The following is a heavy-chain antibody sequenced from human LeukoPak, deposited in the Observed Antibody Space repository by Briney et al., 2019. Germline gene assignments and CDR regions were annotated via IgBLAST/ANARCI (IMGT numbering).Heavy chain of an antibody. J-gene: IGHJ3*02. D-gene: IGHD6-13*01. CDR3: ASGIAAAGIGTGAFDI. CDR1: GGTFSSYA. CDR2: IIPIFGTA. V-gene: IGHV1-69*13. Sequence: SVKVSCKASGGTFSSYAISWVRQAPGQGLEWMGGIIPIFGTANYAQKFQGRVTITADESTSTAYMELSSLRSEDTAVHYCASGIAAAGIGTGAFDIWGQGTMVTVSS.